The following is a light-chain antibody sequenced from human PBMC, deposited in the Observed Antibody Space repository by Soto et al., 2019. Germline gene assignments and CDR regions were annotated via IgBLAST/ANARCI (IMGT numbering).Light chain of an antibody. CDR1: KLGNNY. V-gene: IGLV3-1*01. J-gene: IGLJ2*01. Sequence: SYELAQPPSVSVSPGQAASITCSGDKLGNNYVSWYQQKPGQSPVLVIYQDTRRPSGIPERFSGSNSGNTATLTISGTQAIDVADYYCQAWDRASASVVFAGGTKLTVL. CDR3: QAWDRASASVV. CDR2: QDT.